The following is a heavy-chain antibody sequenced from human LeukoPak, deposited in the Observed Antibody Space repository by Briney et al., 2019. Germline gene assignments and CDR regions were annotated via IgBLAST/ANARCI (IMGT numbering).Heavy chain of an antibody. CDR2: INPKSGGT. V-gene: IGHV1-2*06. CDR3: ARDTLWFGNVAGDY. J-gene: IGHJ4*02. D-gene: IGHD3-10*01. Sequence: ASVKVSCKASGYTFTGYYMHGVRQARGQGREGGGRINPKSGGTKYAQTFQGRVTMTRDTSISTAYMELSRLRCDDTAVYYCARDTLWFGNVAGDYWGQGTLVTVSS. CDR1: GYTFTGYY.